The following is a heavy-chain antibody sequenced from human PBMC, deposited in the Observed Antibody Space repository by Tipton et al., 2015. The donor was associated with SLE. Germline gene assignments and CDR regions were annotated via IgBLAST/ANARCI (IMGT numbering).Heavy chain of an antibody. D-gene: IGHD2-15*01. Sequence: LRLPCTVSGGSISSSYYYWGWLRQHPGKGREWIGRIYYSGSTYYNPTLKSRVTISVDTAKNQFSLKLTSVTAADTAVYYCATPDSGYCSGGSCFLFDYWGQGTLVTVSS. CDR3: ATPDSGYCSGGSCFLFDY. J-gene: IGHJ4*02. CDR2: IYYSGST. V-gene: IGHV4-39*07. CDR1: GGSISSSYYY.